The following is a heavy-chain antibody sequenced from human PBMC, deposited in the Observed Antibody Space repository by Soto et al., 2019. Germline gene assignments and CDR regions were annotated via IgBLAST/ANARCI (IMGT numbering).Heavy chain of an antibody. CDR3: ARGTTYYYDSSGESGFDY. CDR1: GGPISCLY. V-gene: IGHV4-59*01. D-gene: IGHD3-22*01. Sequence: SETLSLTCSVSGGPISCLYWTWIRQPPGKGLEWIGYIYYSGSTNYNPSLKSRVTILVDTSKNQFSLKLRSVNAADTAVYFCARGTTYYYDSSGESGFDYWGQGTQVTVSS. J-gene: IGHJ4*02. CDR2: IYYSGST.